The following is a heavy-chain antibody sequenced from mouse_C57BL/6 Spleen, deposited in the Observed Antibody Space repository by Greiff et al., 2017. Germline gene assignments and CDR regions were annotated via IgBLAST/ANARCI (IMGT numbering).Heavy chain of an antibody. CDR3: TADYGSSYVKFDY. J-gene: IGHJ2*01. CDR2: IDPETGGT. V-gene: IGHV1-15*01. D-gene: IGHD1-1*01. CDR1: GYTFTDYE. Sequence: VQLQQSGAELVRPGASVTLSCKASGYTFTDYEMHWVKQTPVHGLEWIGAIDPETGGTAYNQKFKGKAILTADKSSSTAYMEVRSLTSEDSAVYYCTADYGSSYVKFDYWGKGTTLTVSS.